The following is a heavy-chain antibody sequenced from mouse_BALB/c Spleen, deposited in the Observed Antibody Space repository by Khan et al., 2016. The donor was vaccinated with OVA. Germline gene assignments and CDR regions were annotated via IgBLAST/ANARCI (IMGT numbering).Heavy chain of an antibody. J-gene: IGHJ3*01. V-gene: IGHV1S137*01. CDR3: ARGYGSSMFAY. D-gene: IGHD1-1*01. Sequence: QVQLQQSGAELVRPGVSVKISCKGSGYTFTDFAMHWVKQSHAKSLEWLGVISTYYGDADYNQKFQGKATMTADKSSSTAYMELARLTSEDSAIYYYARGYGSSMFAYWGQGTLVTVSA. CDR1: GYTFTDFA. CDR2: ISTYYGDA.